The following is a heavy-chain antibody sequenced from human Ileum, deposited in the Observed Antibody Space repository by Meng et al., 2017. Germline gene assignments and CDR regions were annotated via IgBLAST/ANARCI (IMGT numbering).Heavy chain of an antibody. CDR2: IFQSGRT. V-gene: IGHV4-4*01. J-gene: IGHJ4*02. D-gene: IGHD3-22*01. CDR1: GTW. Sequence: VPLQEWGPRLVKPAVPLSLPCAVSGTWWSWVRQPPGKGLEWIGEIFQSGRTNYNPSLKSRVTISIDKSKSQISLQLSAVTAADTAVYSCATSNDRDVYYLGYWGQGTLVTVSS. CDR3: ATSNDRDVYYLGY.